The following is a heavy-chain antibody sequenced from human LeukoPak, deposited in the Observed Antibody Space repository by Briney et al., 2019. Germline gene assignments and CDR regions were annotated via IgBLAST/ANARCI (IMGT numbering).Heavy chain of an antibody. CDR2: ISGSSSYI. CDR3: ARDLRSVATAHRYFDY. Sequence: GGSLRLSCAASGFTFSTYNMNWVRQAPGKGLEWVSSISGSSSYIYYADSVKGRFTISRDNAKNSLYLQMNSLRAEDTAVYYCARDLRSVATAHRYFDYWGQGTLVTVSS. CDR1: GFTFSTYN. V-gene: IGHV3-21*01. J-gene: IGHJ4*02. D-gene: IGHD2-21*02.